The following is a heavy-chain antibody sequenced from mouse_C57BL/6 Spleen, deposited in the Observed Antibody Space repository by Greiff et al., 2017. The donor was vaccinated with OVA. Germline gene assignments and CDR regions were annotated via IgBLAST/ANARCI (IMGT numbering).Heavy chain of an antibody. CDR2: IRSKSNNYAT. Sequence: EVKLQESGGGLVQPKGSLKLSCAASGFSFNTYAMNWVRQAPGKGLEWVARIRSKSNNYATYYADSVKDRFNISRDDSESMLYLQMNNLKTEDTAMYYCVRHRGGSSSWYFDVWGTGTTVTVSS. CDR3: VRHRGGSSSWYFDV. J-gene: IGHJ1*03. V-gene: IGHV10-1*01. CDR1: GFSFNTYA. D-gene: IGHD1-1*01.